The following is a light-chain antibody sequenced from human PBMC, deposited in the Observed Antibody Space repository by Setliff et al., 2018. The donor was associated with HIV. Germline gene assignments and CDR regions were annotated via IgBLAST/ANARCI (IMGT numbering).Light chain of an antibody. J-gene: IGLJ1*01. CDR1: SSNIGAGYD. V-gene: IGLV1-40*01. CDR3: QSYDSSLSGSNV. CDR2: GNR. Sequence: SVLTQPPSVSGAPGQRVTISCAGSSSNIGAGYDVHWYQQLPGTAPKLLIYGNRIRPSGVPDRFSGSKSGISASLAITGLQAEDEADHYCQSYDSSLSGSNVFGTGTKATVL.